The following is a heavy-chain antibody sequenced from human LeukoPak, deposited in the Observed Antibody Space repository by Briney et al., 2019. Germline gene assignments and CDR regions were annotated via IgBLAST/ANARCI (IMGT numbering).Heavy chain of an antibody. J-gene: IGHJ4*02. D-gene: IGHD2-2*01. CDR1: GFTFSSYG. V-gene: IGHV3-30*02. CDR3: ATHCSGTSCHRDY. Sequence: SGGSLRLSCAASGFTFSSYGMHWVRQAPGKGLECVAFVQYDGSNIYYSDSVKGQFTISRDNSKNTLYLQMNSLRVEDTAVYYCATHCSGTSCHRDYWGQGTLVTVSS. CDR2: VQYDGSNI.